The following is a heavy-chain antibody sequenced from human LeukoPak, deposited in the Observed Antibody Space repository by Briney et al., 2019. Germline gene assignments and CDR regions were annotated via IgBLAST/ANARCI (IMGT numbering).Heavy chain of an antibody. D-gene: IGHD3-10*01. CDR3: ATISMVRGAFDY. J-gene: IGHJ4*02. Sequence: GASVKVSCQASGYTFPSYGISWVRQAPGQGLEWMGWISAYNGNTNYAQKLQGRVTMTTDTSTSTAYMELRSLRSDDTAVYYCATISMVRGAFDYWGQGTLVTVSS. CDR2: ISAYNGNT. CDR1: GYTFPSYG. V-gene: IGHV1-18*01.